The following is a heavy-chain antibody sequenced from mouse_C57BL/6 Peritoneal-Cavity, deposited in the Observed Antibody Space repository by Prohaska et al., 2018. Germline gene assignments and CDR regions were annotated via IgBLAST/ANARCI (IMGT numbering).Heavy chain of an antibody. J-gene: IGHJ1*03. CDR3: ARRIYYGSYWYFDV. Sequence: SCKASGYTFTSYWITWVKQRPGQGLEWIGYIYPGIGSTNYNEKFKSKATLTVDTSSSTAYMQLSSLTSEDSAVYYCARRIYYGSYWYFDVWGTGTTVTVSS. D-gene: IGHD1-1*01. CDR2: IYPGIGST. V-gene: IGHV1-55*01. CDR1: GYTFTSYW.